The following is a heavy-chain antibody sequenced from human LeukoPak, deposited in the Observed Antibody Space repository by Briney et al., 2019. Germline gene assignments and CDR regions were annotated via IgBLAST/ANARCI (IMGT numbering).Heavy chain of an antibody. CDR2: INPKSGAT. CDR3: ARDCSRATCYNVFDS. Sequence: ASVQVSCKASGYTFTGHYIHWLRPAPGQGLEWMGWINPKSGATNYAQMFQGRVSMTRDMSISTAHMVLSSLGSDDTAVYYCARDCSRATCYNVFDSWGQGSLVTVSS. CDR1: GYTFTGHY. V-gene: IGHV1-2*02. J-gene: IGHJ4*02. D-gene: IGHD5-24*01.